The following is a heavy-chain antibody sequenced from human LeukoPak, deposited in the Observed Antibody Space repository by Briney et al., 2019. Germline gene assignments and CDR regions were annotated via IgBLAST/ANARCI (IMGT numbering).Heavy chain of an antibody. J-gene: IGHJ4*02. CDR1: GFTFRSYA. CDR3: VKGGIAAGDNYFDY. Sequence: GGSLRLSCSASGFTFRSYAMDWLRQAPGKGLEYVSAISGNGDSTYYADSVKGTFTISRDNSKNTLYLQMSSLRAEDTAVYYCVKGGIAAGDNYFDYWGQGTLVTVSS. CDR2: ISGNGDST. D-gene: IGHD6-13*01. V-gene: IGHV3-64D*06.